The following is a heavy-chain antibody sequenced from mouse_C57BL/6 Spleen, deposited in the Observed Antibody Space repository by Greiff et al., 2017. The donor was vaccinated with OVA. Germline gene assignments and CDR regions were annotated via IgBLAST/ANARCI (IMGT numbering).Heavy chain of an antibody. CDR2: IDPETGGT. J-gene: IGHJ4*01. V-gene: IGHV1-15*01. Sequence: QVHVKQSGAELVRPGASVTLSCKASGYTFTDYEMHWVKQTPVHGLEWIGAIDPETGGTAYNQKFKGKAILTADKSSSTAYMELRSLTSEDSAVYYCTRDTTVASYAMDYWGQGTSVTVSS. CDR3: TRDTTVASYAMDY. D-gene: IGHD1-1*01. CDR1: GYTFTDYE.